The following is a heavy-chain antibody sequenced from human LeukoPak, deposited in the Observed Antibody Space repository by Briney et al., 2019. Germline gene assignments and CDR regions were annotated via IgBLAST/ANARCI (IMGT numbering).Heavy chain of an antibody. CDR1: GFSFRSHA. J-gene: IGHJ4*02. CDR3: ARDLGHSAAAPYYFDY. V-gene: IGHV3-30*03. CDR2: ISYDGRPT. Sequence: GGSLRLSCAASGFSFRSHAMHWVRQAPGKGLEWVALISYDGRPTYYADSVKGRFTISRDNSKNTLYLAMNSLSAGDSAVYYCARDLGHSAAAPYYFDYWGQGTLVTVSS. D-gene: IGHD2-2*01.